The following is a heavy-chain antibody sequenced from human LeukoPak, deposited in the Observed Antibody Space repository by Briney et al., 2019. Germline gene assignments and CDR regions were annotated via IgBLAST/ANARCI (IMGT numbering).Heavy chain of an antibody. CDR1: GFTFSNYA. Sequence: GGSLRLSCAASGFTFSNYAMSWVRQAPGKGLEWVSFVTESGDRSLYAESVQGRFTISRDNFKNTLSLQMNSLRAEDTAVYYCTREPTRRHDYWGQGTLVTVSS. V-gene: IGHV3-23*01. J-gene: IGHJ4*02. D-gene: IGHD1-26*01. CDR3: TREPTRRHDY. CDR2: VTESGDRS.